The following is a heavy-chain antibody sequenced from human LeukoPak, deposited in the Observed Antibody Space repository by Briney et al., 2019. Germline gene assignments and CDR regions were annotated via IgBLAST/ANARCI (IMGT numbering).Heavy chain of an antibody. CDR2: IIPILGIA. J-gene: IGHJ4*02. V-gene: IGHV1-69*04. D-gene: IGHD6-13*01. CDR1: GGTFSSYA. CDR3: ARTLYSSSWLDY. Sequence: GASVKLSCKASGGTFSSYAISWVRQAPGQGLEWMGRIIPILGIANYAQKFQGRVTITADKSTSTAYMELSSLRSEDTAVYYCARTLYSSSWLDYWGQGTLVTVSS.